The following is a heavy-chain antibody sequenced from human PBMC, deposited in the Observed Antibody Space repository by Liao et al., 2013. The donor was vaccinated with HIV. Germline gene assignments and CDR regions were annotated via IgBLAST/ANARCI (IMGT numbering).Heavy chain of an antibody. D-gene: IGHD6-19*01. CDR1: GGSISSSSYY. V-gene: IGHV4-39*07. Sequence: QLQLQESGPGLVKPSETLSLTCTVSGGSISSSSYYWGWIRQPPGKGLEWIGSIYYSGSTYYNPSLKSRVTISVDTSKNQFSLKLSSVTAADTAVYYCARTRGSGWSDWFDPWGQGSLVTVSS. CDR2: IYYSGST. J-gene: IGHJ5*02. CDR3: ARTRGSGWSDWFDP.